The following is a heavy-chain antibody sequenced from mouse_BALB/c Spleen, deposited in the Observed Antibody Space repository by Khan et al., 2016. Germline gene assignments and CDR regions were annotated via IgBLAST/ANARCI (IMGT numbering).Heavy chain of an antibody. CDR1: GYTFTRFW. V-gene: IGHV1-7*01. CDR3: AKWRFCNYLYQAMDY. Sequence: QVQLKESGAELAKPGASVKMSCKASGYTFTRFWMHWVKQRPGQGLEWIGYINPGSNYTDYNQNFKDKATLTADKSSSTAYMLLSSLTSENSAVYFCAKWRFCNYLYQAMDYWGQGIAVTVSS. CDR2: INPGSNYT. D-gene: IGHD1-1*01. J-gene: IGHJ4*01.